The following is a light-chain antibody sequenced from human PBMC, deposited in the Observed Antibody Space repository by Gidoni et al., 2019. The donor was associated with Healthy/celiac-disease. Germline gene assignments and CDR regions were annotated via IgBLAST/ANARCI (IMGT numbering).Light chain of an antibody. CDR2: DAS. Sequence: EIVLTQSPATLSLSPGERATLSCRASQGVSSYLAWYQQKPGQAPRLLIYDASNRATGIPARFSGSGSGTDFTLTISSLEPEDFAVYYCQQRSNWPPMCGFXQXTKLEIK. CDR1: QGVSSY. J-gene: IGKJ2*04. CDR3: QQRSNWPPMCG. V-gene: IGKV3-11*01.